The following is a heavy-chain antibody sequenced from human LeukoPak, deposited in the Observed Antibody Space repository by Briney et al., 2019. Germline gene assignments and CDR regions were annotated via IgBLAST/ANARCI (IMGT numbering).Heavy chain of an antibody. CDR3: TRQGPRELDYYYGMDV. CDR2: IRSKAATYAA. Sequence: GGSLKLSCAASGFTFSGSAMHWVRQASGKGLEWVGRIRSKAATYAAEYVASVKGRFTISRDDSKNTAYLQMNSLQTEDTAVYYCTRQGPRELDYYYGMDVWGQGTTVTVS. CDR1: GFTFSGSA. D-gene: IGHD1-26*01. J-gene: IGHJ6*02. V-gene: IGHV3-73*01.